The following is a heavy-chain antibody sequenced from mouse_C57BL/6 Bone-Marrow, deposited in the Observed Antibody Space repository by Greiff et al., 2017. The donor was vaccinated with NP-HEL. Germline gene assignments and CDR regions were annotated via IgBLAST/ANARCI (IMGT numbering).Heavy chain of an antibody. CDR2: IDPETGGT. J-gene: IGHJ2*01. Sequence: VKLMESGAELVRPGASVTLSCKASGYTFTDYEMHWVKQTPVHGLEWIGAIDPETGGTAYNRKFKGKAILTADKSSSTAYMELRSLTSEDSAVYYCTRVTTVVVDYWGQGTTLTVSS. CDR1: GYTFTDYE. V-gene: IGHV1-15*01. CDR3: TRVTTVVVDY. D-gene: IGHD1-1*01.